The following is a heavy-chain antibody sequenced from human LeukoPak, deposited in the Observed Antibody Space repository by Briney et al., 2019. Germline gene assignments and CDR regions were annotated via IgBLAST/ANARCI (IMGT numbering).Heavy chain of an antibody. CDR3: ARQGGYSGYGDH. CDR1: GGSISSSSYY. J-gene: IGHJ4*02. V-gene: IGHV4-39*01. Sequence: SETLSLTCTVSGGSISSSSYYWGWIRQPPGKGLEWIGSIYYSGSTYYNPSLKSRVTISVDTSKNQFSLKLSSVTAADTAVYYCARQGGYSGYGDHWGQGTLVTVSS. D-gene: IGHD5-12*01. CDR2: IYYSGST.